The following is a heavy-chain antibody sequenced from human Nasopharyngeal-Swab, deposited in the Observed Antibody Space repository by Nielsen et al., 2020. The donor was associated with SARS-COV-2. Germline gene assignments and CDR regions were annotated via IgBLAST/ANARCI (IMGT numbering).Heavy chain of an antibody. CDR2: INSDGSST. CDR3: ARGYYDFWSGYAGFDP. V-gene: IGHV3-74*01. CDR1: GFTFSSYW. Sequence: GESLKISCAASGFTFSSYWMHWVRQAPGKGLVWVSRINSDGSSTSYADSVKGRSTISRDNAKNTLYLQMNSLRAEDTAVYYCARGYYDFWSGYAGFDPWGQGTLVTVSS. D-gene: IGHD3-3*01. J-gene: IGHJ5*02.